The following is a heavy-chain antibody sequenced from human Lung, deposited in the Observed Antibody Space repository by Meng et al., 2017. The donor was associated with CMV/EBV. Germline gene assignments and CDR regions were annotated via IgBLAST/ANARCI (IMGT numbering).Heavy chain of an antibody. J-gene: IGHJ5*02. CDR2: ITAYNGNT. Sequence: ASVKVFCNASGYTFISYGSSWVRQAPGQGLEWMGWITAYNGNTNYAQKIQGRVTMTADTTTSTAYMELRSLRSDDTAVYYGARGVTVISGPFDPWGQGTLVTVSS. CDR3: ARGVTVISGPFDP. D-gene: IGHD2-21*02. CDR1: GYTFISYG. V-gene: IGHV1-18*01.